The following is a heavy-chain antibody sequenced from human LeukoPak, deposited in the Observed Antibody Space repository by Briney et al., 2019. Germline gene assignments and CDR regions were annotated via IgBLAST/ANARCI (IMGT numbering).Heavy chain of an antibody. Sequence: SETLSLTCAVYVGSLSGYYWSWIRQPPGKGLEWIGEINHSGSTNYNPSLKSRVTISVDTSKNQFSLKLSSVTAADTAVYYCARGTRGNWNYPFDYWGQGTLVTVSS. J-gene: IGHJ4*02. V-gene: IGHV4-34*01. D-gene: IGHD1-7*01. CDR3: ARGTRGNWNYPFDY. CDR1: VGSLSGYY. CDR2: INHSGST.